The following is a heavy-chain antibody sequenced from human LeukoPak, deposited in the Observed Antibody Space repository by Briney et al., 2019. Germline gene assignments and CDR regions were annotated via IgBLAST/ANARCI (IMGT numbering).Heavy chain of an antibody. D-gene: IGHD4-11*01. V-gene: IGHV3-20*04. CDR3: ARFMTTVAEIDY. CDR2: IKWNGGST. CDR1: GFTFDDYG. Sequence: GGSLRLSCAASGFTFDDYGMSWVRQAPGKGLEWVSSIKWNGGSTGYADSVKGRFTISRDNAKNSLYLQMNSLRAEDTAVYYCARFMTTVAEIDYWGQGTLVTVSS. J-gene: IGHJ4*02.